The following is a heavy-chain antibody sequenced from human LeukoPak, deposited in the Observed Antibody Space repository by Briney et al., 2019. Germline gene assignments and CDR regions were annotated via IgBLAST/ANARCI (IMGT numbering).Heavy chain of an antibody. V-gene: IGHV4-61*01. Sequence: NPSETLSLTCTVSGGSVSSGSYYWSWIRQPPGKGLEWIGYIYYSGSTNYNPSLKSRVTISVDTSKNQFSLKLSSVTAADTAVYYCAREYYYDSSGYYWGGFDYWGQGTLVTVSS. CDR3: AREYYYDSSGYYWGGFDY. D-gene: IGHD3-22*01. J-gene: IGHJ4*02. CDR2: IYYSGST. CDR1: GGSVSSGSYY.